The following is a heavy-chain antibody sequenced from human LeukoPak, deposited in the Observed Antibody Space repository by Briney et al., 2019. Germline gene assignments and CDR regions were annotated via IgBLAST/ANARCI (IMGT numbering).Heavy chain of an antibody. CDR3: AKDREWELRTGTDY. D-gene: IGHD1-26*01. J-gene: IGHJ4*02. V-gene: IGHV3-23*01. Sequence: GGSLRLSCAASGFTFSSYAMSWVRQAPGKGLEWVSVISGSGGSTYYADSVKGRCIISGDNSKNTLYLQMNSLRAEDTAVYYCAKDREWELRTGTDYWGQGTLVTVSS. CDR1: GFTFSSYA. CDR2: ISGSGGST.